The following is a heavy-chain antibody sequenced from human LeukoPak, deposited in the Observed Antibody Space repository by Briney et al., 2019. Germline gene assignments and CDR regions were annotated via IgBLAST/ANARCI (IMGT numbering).Heavy chain of an antibody. CDR1: GGSISSGNYY. CDR2: IYTSGST. Sequence: PSETPSLTCTVSGGSISSGNYYWSWIRQPAGKGLEWIGRIYTSGSTNYNPSLKSRVTISVDTSKNQFSLKLSSVTAADTAVYYCARGDCSGWYHFDYWGQGTLVTVSS. CDR3: ARGDCSGWYHFDY. D-gene: IGHD6-19*01. V-gene: IGHV4-61*02. J-gene: IGHJ4*02.